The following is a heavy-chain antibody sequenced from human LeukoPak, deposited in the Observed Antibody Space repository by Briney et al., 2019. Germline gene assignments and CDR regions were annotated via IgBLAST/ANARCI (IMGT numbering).Heavy chain of an antibody. CDR2: MSGSGGNT. D-gene: IGHD1-26*01. V-gene: IGHV3-23*01. CDR1: GFTFSNFA. J-gene: IGHJ4*02. CDR3: ANNFRHSGSYYGFDY. Sequence: PGGSLRLSCAASGFTFSNFAMTWVRQAPGKGLEWVSGMSGSGGNTYYADSVKGRFTISRDNSKSTLYLQMSSLRAEDTAVYYCANNFRHSGSYYGFDYWGQGALVTVSS.